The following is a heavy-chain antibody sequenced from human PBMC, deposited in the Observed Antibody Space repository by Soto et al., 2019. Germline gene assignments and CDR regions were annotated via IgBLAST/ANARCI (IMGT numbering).Heavy chain of an antibody. CDR3: ARDLATMVRGVIPNYYYMDV. J-gene: IGHJ6*03. CDR2: ISAYNGNT. CDR1: GYTFTSYG. D-gene: IGHD3-10*01. Sequence: AAVKVSCKASGYTFTSYGISWVRQAPGQGLEWMGWISAYNGNTNYAQKLQGRVTMTTDTSTNTAYMELSSLRSEDTAVYYCARDLATMVRGVIPNYYYMDVWGKGTTVTVSS. V-gene: IGHV1-18*01.